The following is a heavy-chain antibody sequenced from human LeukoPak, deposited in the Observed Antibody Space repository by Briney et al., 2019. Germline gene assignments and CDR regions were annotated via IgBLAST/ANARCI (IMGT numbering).Heavy chain of an antibody. Sequence: GGSLRLSCAASGFTFSSYSMNWVRQAPGKGLEWVSSISSSSSYIYYADSVKGRFTISRDNAKNSLYLQMNSLRAEDPAVYYCARAFMYSSSWDDYWGQGTLVTVSS. J-gene: IGHJ4*02. V-gene: IGHV3-21*01. CDR2: ISSSSSYI. CDR1: GFTFSSYS. CDR3: ARAFMYSSSWDDY. D-gene: IGHD6-13*01.